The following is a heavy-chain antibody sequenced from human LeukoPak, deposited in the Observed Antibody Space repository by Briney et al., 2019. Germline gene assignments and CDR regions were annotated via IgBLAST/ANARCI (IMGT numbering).Heavy chain of an antibody. CDR2: ISYDGSDK. D-gene: IGHD6-13*01. J-gene: IGHJ4*02. V-gene: IGHV3-30*18. CDR1: GFTFSSYG. Sequence: PGGSLRLSCAASGFTFSSYGMHWVRQAPGKGLEWVAIISYDGSDKYYADSVKGRFTISRDNSKNTLYLQMNSLRTEDTAVYYCSKARGSSWDLYYFDDWGQGTLVTVSS. CDR3: SKARGSSWDLYYFDD.